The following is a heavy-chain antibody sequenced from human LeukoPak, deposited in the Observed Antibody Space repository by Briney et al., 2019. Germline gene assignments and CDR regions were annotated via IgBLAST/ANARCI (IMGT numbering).Heavy chain of an antibody. CDR1: GYTFISYY. V-gene: IGHV1-69*13. CDR2: IIPIFGTA. J-gene: IGHJ6*02. D-gene: IGHD1-26*01. CDR3: ARHRIVGVTYYGMDV. Sequence: SVKVSCKASGYTFISYYIFWVRQAPGQGLEWMGRIIPIFGTANYAQKFQGRVTITADESRSTAYMELSSLRSEDTAVYYCARHRIVGVTYYGMDVWGQGTTVTVSS.